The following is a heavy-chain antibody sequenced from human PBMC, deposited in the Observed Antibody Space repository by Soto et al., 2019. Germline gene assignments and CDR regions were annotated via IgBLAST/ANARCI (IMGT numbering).Heavy chain of an antibody. D-gene: IGHD2-2*01. J-gene: IGHJ6*03. CDR1: GGSFSSYY. CDR2: IYYSGST. Sequence: QVQLQESGPGLVRPSETLSLTCTVSGGSFSSYYWTWIRQSPGKGLEWIGYIYYSGSTDYNPSLSGRLAISLDTSKNQFSLRLNSMTAADTAVYYCAGRDCSGTNCYYLDYYYMDVWGKGTMVTVSS. CDR3: AGRDCSGTNCYYLDYYYMDV. V-gene: IGHV4-59*08.